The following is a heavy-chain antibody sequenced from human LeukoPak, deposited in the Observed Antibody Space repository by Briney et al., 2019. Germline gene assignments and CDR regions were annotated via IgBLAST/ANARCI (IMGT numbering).Heavy chain of an antibody. Sequence: GSLRLSCAASGFSVSSNYISWIRQAPGKGLEWFSIIYSGGSTFHADSVKSRFTISRDNSKNTLDLQMNSLTAEDTAVYFCARDRNRYRGINGDGDAFDIWGQGTMVTVSS. V-gene: IGHV3-53*01. D-gene: IGHD5-12*01. CDR2: IYSGGST. CDR1: GFSVSSNY. J-gene: IGHJ3*02. CDR3: ARDRNRYRGINGDGDAFDI.